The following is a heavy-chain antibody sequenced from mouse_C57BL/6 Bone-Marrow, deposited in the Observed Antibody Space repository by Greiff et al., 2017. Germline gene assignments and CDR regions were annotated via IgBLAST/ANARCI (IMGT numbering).Heavy chain of an antibody. V-gene: IGHV1-50*01. CDR1: GYTFTSYW. D-gene: IGHD2-5*01. CDR2: LDPSDSYT. Sequence: QVQLQQSGAELVKPGASVKLSCKASGYTFTSYWMQWVQQRPGQGLEWIGELDPSDSYTNSNQKFNGKATLTAAQSSSTAYMQLSSLTSEDSAVYYCACGSNHWYFDVWGTGTTVTVSS. CDR3: ACGSNHWYFDV. J-gene: IGHJ1*03.